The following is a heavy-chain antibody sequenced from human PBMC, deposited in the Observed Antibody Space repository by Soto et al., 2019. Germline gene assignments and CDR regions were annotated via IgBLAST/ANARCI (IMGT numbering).Heavy chain of an antibody. CDR2: ISSAGDTI. CDR1: GFTFSDYY. CDR3: TGGVLGV. J-gene: IGHJ4*02. V-gene: IGHV3-11*01. Sequence: QVQLVESGGDLVKPGGSLRLCSAASGFTFSDYYMNWVRQAPGKGLEWISYISSAGDTIYYADSVRGRFTISRDNSKNSLFLQMNSLRAEDTALYYCTGGVLGVWGQGTLVTVSS. D-gene: IGHD3-10*01.